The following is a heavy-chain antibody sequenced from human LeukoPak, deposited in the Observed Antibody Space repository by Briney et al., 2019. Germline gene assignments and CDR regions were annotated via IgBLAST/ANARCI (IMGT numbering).Heavy chain of an antibody. J-gene: IGHJ4*02. V-gene: IGHV1-18*01. CDR1: GYTFTSYS. CDR2: ISTYNGNT. Sequence: ASVKVSCKASGYTFTSYSISWVRRAPGQGLEWMGWISTYNGNTHYTQKLQGRVTMTTDTSTSTAYMELRSLRSDDTAVYYCARDRRSDSGWCDYWGQGTLVTVSS. CDR3: ARDRRSDSGWCDY. D-gene: IGHD6-19*01.